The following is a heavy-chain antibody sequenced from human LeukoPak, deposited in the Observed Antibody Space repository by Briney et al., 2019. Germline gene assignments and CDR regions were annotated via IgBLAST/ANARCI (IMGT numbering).Heavy chain of an antibody. Sequence: PSETLSLTCAVYGGSFSGYYWSWIRQPPGKGLEWIGEINHSGSTNYNPSLKSRVTISVDTSKNQFSLKLSSVTAADTAVYYCARATPVVPAAMPPNFDYWGQGTLVTVSS. J-gene: IGHJ4*02. D-gene: IGHD2-2*01. V-gene: IGHV4-34*01. CDR2: INHSGST. CDR3: ARATPVVPAAMPPNFDY. CDR1: GGSFSGYY.